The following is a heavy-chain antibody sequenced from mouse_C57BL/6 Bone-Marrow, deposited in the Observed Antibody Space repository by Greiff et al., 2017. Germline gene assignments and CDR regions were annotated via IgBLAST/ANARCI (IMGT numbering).Heavy chain of an antibody. D-gene: IGHD2-1*01. CDR1: GYTFTSYW. J-gene: IGHJ3*01. V-gene: IGHV1-64*01. CDR3: TRAYGNYVRFAY. Sequence: VQLQQPGAELVKPGASVKLSCKASGYTFTSYWLNWVKQRPGQGLEWIGMIHPNSGSTNYNEKFKSKATLTVDKSSSTAYMQLSSLTSEDSAVDYCTRAYGNYVRFAYWGQGTLVTVSA. CDR2: IHPNSGST.